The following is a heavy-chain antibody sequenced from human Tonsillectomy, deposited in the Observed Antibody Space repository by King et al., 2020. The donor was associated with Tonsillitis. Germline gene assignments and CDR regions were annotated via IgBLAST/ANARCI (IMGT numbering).Heavy chain of an antibody. V-gene: IGHV4-61*02. J-gene: IGHJ4*02. Sequence: QLQESGPGLVKPSQTLSLTCTVSGGSISSGSYYWSWIRQPAGKGLEWIGRIYTSGSTNYNPSLKSRVTISVDTSKNQFSLKLSSVTAADTAVYYCAREGRDGSHWGQGTLVTVSS. D-gene: IGHD5-24*01. CDR1: GGSISSGSYY. CDR3: AREGRDGSH. CDR2: IYTSGST.